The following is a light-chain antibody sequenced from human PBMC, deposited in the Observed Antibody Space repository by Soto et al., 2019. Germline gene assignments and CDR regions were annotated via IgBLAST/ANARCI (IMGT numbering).Light chain of an antibody. CDR1: QGIRSY. J-gene: IGKJ4*01. CDR2: AAS. V-gene: IGKV1-9*01. CDR3: QQLNSDPLT. Sequence: DIQLTQSPSFLSASVGDRVTITCRASQGIRSYLAWYQQKPGKAPKLLIYAASTVQSGVPSRFSGSGSGTEFTLTISSLQPEDFATDYGQQLNSDPLTFGGGTKVEIK.